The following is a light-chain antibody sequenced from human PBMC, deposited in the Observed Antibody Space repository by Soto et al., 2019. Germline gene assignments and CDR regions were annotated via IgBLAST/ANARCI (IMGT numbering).Light chain of an antibody. V-gene: IGKV1-33*01. CDR2: DAS. Sequence: DIQMTQSPSSLSASVGDRVTITCQASQHISHYLNWYQQKTGETPKLLIYDASNLKTGVPSRFSGGGSGTQFTFTINSLQPEDIAVYYCQQYDSFPITFGPGTKVHIK. CDR3: QQYDSFPIT. CDR1: QHISHY. J-gene: IGKJ3*01.